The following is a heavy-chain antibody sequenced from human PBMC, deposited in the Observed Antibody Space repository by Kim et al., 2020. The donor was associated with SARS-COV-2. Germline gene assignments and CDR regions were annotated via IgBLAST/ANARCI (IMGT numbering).Heavy chain of an antibody. CDR2: IGTYVGDT. CDR1: GYSFFSYG. Sequence: ASVKVSCRASGYSFFSYGISWVRQAPGQGLEWMGYIGTYVGDTYYGQNLQGRVTLTTDTSTSTVYMELRSLRSEDTATFYCARDRGYRPDTFDIWGQGTTVIVSS. D-gene: IGHD5-12*01. J-gene: IGHJ3*02. CDR3: ARDRGYRPDTFDI. V-gene: IGHV1-18*04.